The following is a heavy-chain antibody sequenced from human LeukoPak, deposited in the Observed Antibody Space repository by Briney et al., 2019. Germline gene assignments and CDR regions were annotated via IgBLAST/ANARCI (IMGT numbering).Heavy chain of an antibody. D-gene: IGHD2-2*01. Sequence: PSETLSLTCAVYGGSFSGYYWSWIRQPPGKGLKWIGEINHSGSTNYNPSLKSRVTISVDTSKNQFSLKLSSVTAADTAVYYCARGVVVPAALYYFDYWGQGTLVTVSS. V-gene: IGHV4-34*01. CDR3: ARGVVVPAALYYFDY. J-gene: IGHJ4*02. CDR2: INHSGST. CDR1: GGSFSGYY.